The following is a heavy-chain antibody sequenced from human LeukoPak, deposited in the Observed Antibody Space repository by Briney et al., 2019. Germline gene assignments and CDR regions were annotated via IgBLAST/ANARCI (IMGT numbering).Heavy chain of an antibody. Sequence: SETLSLTCSVSGGSISSYYWNWIRQPPGKGLEWIGYIYYSGSTYYNPSLKSRVTISVDTSKNQFSLKLSSVTAADTAVYYCARGRAAAGHYYYYYMDVWGKGTTVTVSS. CDR1: GGSISSYY. V-gene: IGHV4-59*12. CDR2: IYYSGST. J-gene: IGHJ6*03. D-gene: IGHD6-13*01. CDR3: ARGRAAAGHYYYYYMDV.